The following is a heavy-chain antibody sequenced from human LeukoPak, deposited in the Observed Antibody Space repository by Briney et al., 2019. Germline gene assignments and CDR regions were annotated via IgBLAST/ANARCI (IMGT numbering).Heavy chain of an antibody. J-gene: IGHJ4*02. Sequence: PSETLSLTCAVSGYSISSGYYWGWIRQPPRKGLEWIGSIYHSGSTYYNPSLKSRVTISVDTSKNQFSLKLSSVTAADTAVYYCASTPYCSSTSCRFDYWGQGTLVTVSS. V-gene: IGHV4-38-2*01. CDR3: ASTPYCSSTSCRFDY. CDR2: IYHSGST. CDR1: GYSISSGYY. D-gene: IGHD2-2*01.